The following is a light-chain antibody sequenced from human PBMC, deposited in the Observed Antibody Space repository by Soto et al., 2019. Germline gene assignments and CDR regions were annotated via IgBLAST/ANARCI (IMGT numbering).Light chain of an antibody. CDR1: PSVTNF. CDR2: GAF. J-gene: IGKJ5*01. V-gene: IGKV3-11*01. Sequence: EIVMSQSPAPPSVSPGERATPSRRSSPSVTNFLAWYQQKPGQAPRLLIYGAFNRATGIPARFSGSGSGTDFTLTISSLEPEDSAVYYCQQRNVWPPVTFGQGTRLEIK. CDR3: QQRNVWPPVT.